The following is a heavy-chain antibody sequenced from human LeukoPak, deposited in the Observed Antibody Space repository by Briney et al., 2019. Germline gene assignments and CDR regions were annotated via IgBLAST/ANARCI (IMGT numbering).Heavy chain of an antibody. CDR1: GFTFSSYG. J-gene: IGHJ3*02. Sequence: PGGSLRLSCAASGFTFSSYGMHWVRQAPGKGLEWVALIRYDGSNKYYADSVKGRFTISRDNSKNTLYLQMNSLRAEDTAVYYCAKVVVVVPAAINGGAFDIWGQGTMVTVSS. CDR2: IRYDGSNK. V-gene: IGHV3-30*02. D-gene: IGHD2-2*02. CDR3: AKVVVVVPAAINGGAFDI.